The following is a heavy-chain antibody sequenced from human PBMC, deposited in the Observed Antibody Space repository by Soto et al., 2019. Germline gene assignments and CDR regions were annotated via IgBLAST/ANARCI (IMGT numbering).Heavy chain of an antibody. D-gene: IGHD5-18*01. CDR1: GGTFSSYA. CDR2: IIPIFGTA. J-gene: IGHJ6*02. Sequence: QVQLVQSGAEVKKPGSSVKVSCKASGGTFSSYAISWVRQAPGQGLAWLGGIIPIFGTANYAQKFQGRVTITADESTSTAYMELSSLRSEDTAVYYCARVRIQLWLGDYYYYGMDVWGQGTTVTASS. V-gene: IGHV1-69*01. CDR3: ARVRIQLWLGDYYYYGMDV.